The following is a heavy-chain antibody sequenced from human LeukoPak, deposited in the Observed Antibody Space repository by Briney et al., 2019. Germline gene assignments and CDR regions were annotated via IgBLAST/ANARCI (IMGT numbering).Heavy chain of an antibody. Sequence: TGGSLRLSCAASGFTVSSYAMSWVRQAPGKGLEWVSALSASGGSTYHADSVKGRFTISRDNSKSTLYLQMDSLRAEDTAVYYCAKCGNSGCHLIDYWGQGTLVTVSS. CDR2: LSASGGST. CDR3: AKCGNSGCHLIDY. J-gene: IGHJ4*02. V-gene: IGHV3-23*01. D-gene: IGHD5-12*01. CDR1: GFTVSSYA.